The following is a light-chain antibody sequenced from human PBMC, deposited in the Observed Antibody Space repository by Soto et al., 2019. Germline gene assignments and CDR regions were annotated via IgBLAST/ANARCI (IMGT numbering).Light chain of an antibody. Sequence: DIQMTQSPSSLSASVGDRVTITCQASQDISNYLNWYQQKPGKAPKLLIYDASNLETGVPSRFSGSGSGTDFTFTISSLQPEDIATYYCQQYDKIPPFTFGPGTKMDIK. V-gene: IGKV1-33*01. CDR1: QDISNY. J-gene: IGKJ3*01. CDR3: QQYDKIPPFT. CDR2: DAS.